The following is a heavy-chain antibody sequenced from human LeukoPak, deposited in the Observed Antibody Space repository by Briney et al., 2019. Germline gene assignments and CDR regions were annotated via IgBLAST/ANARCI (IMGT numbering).Heavy chain of an antibody. Sequence: GGSLRLSCAASGFTFSSFAMSWVRQAPGKGLEWVSAISNSGGDTYYADSVKGRFTISRDNPKNTLYLQINSLGAEDTAVYYCAKGGGWLYYFDYWGQGALVIVSS. J-gene: IGHJ4*02. CDR1: GFTFSSFA. V-gene: IGHV3-23*01. CDR3: AKGGGWLYYFDY. D-gene: IGHD6-19*01. CDR2: ISNSGGDT.